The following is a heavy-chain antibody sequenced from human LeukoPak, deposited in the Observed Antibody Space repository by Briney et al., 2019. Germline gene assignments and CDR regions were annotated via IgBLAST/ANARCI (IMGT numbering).Heavy chain of an antibody. CDR3: ARTPDYYDDSSGYYDY. D-gene: IGHD3-22*01. CDR1: GYTFSTYG. J-gene: IGHJ4*02. Sequence: ASVKVSCKTSGYTFSTYGVSWVREAPGQGLEWIGWISAYNGNTNYVQKFQDRVTMTTDTSTSTAYMELRSLRSDDTAVYYCARTPDYYDDSSGYYDYWGQGTLVTVSS. V-gene: IGHV1-18*01. CDR2: ISAYNGNT.